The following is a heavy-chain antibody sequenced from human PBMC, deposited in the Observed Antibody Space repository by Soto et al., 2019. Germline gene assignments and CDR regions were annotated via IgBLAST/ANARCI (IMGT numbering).Heavy chain of an antibody. CDR2: IKQDGSEK. Sequence: GGSLRLSCAASGFTFSSYWMSWVRQAPGKGLEWVANIKQDGSEKYYVDSVKGRFTISRDNAKNSLYLQMNSLRAEDTAVYYCARDGTAKQHYYYYYMDVWGKGTTVTVSS. CDR3: ARDGTAKQHYYYYYMDV. D-gene: IGHD2-21*02. J-gene: IGHJ6*03. CDR1: GFTFSSYW. V-gene: IGHV3-7*01.